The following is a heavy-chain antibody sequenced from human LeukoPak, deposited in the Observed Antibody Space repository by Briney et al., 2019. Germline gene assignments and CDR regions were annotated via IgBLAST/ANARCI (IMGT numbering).Heavy chain of an antibody. D-gene: IGHD3-9*01. J-gene: IGHJ4*02. Sequence: GRSLRLSCAASGFTFSSYGMHWVRQAPGKGLEWVAVIWYDGSNKYYEDSVKGRFTISRDNSKNTLYLQMNSLRAEDTAVYYCARGGYDILTGSLYYFDYWGQGTLVTVSS. CDR2: IWYDGSNK. V-gene: IGHV3-33*01. CDR1: GFTFSSYG. CDR3: ARGGYDILTGSLYYFDY.